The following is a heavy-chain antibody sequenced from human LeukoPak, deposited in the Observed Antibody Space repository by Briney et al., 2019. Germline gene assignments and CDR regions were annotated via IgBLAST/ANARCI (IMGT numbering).Heavy chain of an antibody. D-gene: IGHD6-19*01. V-gene: IGHV6-1*01. CDR2: TYYRSKWYN. CDR1: GDSVSSNSAA. Sequence: SQTLSLTCAISGDSVSSNSAAWNWIRQSPSRGLEWLGRTYYRSKWYNDYAVSVKSRITINPDTSKNQFSLQLNSVTPEDTAVYYCARDGEPESSGWSNWFDPWGQGTLVTVSS. CDR3: ARDGEPESSGWSNWFDP. J-gene: IGHJ5*02.